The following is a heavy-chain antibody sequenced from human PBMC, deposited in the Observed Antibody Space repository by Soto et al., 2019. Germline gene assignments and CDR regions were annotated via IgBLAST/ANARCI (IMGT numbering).Heavy chain of an antibody. J-gene: IGHJ4*02. Sequence: QVQLLQSGAEVKQPGASVKVSCKASGYTFTSYGVSWVRQAPGQGLEWMGWISAYNGDTKYSQKCQGRISLTTDTYTRTAYMELRSLRSDDTAVYYCARVPSYSTLDYWGQGTLVTVSS. V-gene: IGHV1-18*04. CDR2: ISAYNGDT. CDR3: ARVPSYSTLDY. CDR1: GYTFTSYG. D-gene: IGHD2-21*01.